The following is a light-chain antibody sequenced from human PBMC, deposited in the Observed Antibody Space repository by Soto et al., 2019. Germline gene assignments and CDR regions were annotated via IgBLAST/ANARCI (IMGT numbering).Light chain of an antibody. CDR1: SSDVGTYNL. CDR2: EVV. CDR3: CSYAGSSMFV. V-gene: IGLV2-23*02. Sequence: QSALTQPASVSGSPGQSITISCTGSSSDVGTYNLVSWYQHHPGKAPKLMISEVVKRPSGVSNRFSGSKSGTTASLTISGLQAEDEADYYCCSYAGSSMFVFGGGTKLTVL. J-gene: IGLJ2*01.